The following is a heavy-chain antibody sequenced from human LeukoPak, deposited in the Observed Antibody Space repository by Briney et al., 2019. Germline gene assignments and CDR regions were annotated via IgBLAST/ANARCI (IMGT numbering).Heavy chain of an antibody. J-gene: IGHJ4*02. CDR3: ARGYDVGDYVPYSY. V-gene: IGHV1-69*01. D-gene: IGHD4-17*01. CDR2: IIPIFGST. Sequence: SVRVSCKVSGVTFSSFTISWLRQAPGQGLEWMGGIIPIFGSTNYAQKFQGRVTNTADDSTSTAYMEVTSLTSDDTAVYYCARGYDVGDYVPYSYWGQGTLVIVSS. CDR1: GVTFSSFT.